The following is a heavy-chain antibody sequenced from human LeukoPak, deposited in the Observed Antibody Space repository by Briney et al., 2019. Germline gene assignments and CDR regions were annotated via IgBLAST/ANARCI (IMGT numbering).Heavy chain of an antibody. CDR2: IYYSGST. D-gene: IGHD4-17*01. CDR1: GGSISSGDYY. V-gene: IGHV4-30-4*01. Sequence: SETLSLTCTVSGGSISSGDYYWSWIRQPPGKGLEWIGYIYYSGSTYYNPSLKSRVTISVDTSKNQFSLKLSSVTAADTAVYYCARGDTVTTSFDYWGQGTLVTVSS. CDR3: ARGDTVTTSFDY. J-gene: IGHJ4*02.